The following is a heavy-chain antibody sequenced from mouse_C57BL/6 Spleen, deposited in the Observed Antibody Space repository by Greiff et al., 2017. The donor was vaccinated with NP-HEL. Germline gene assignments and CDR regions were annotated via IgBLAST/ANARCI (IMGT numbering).Heavy chain of an antibody. V-gene: IGHV1-7*01. Sequence: QVQLQQSGAELAKPGASVKLSCKASGYTFTSYWMHWVKQRPGQGLEWIGYINPSSGYTKYNQKFKDKATLTADKSSSTAYLQLSSLTSEDTAIYYCALITTVVARDYAMDYWGQGTSVTVSS. CDR3: ALITTVVARDYAMDY. D-gene: IGHD1-1*01. CDR2: INPSSGYT. CDR1: GYTFTSYW. J-gene: IGHJ4*01.